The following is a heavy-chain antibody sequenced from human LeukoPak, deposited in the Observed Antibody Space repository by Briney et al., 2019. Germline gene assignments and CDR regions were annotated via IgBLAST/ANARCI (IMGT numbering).Heavy chain of an antibody. V-gene: IGHV3-23*01. Sequence: GGSLRLFCAASGFTFGSYMMTWVRQTPGRGLEWVSTISSNGGSTYYADSVKGRFTISRDNSKNTLYLQMSSLRAEDTAIYYCARYCSGASCYSDVDYWGQGTLVPVSS. CDR3: ARYCSGASCYSDVDY. CDR2: ISSNGGST. D-gene: IGHD2-15*01. J-gene: IGHJ4*02. CDR1: GFTFGSYM.